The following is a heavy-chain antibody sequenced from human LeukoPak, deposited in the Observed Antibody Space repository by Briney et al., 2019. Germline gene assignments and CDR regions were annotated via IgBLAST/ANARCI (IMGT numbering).Heavy chain of an antibody. V-gene: IGHV1-69*05. D-gene: IGHD2-8*01. Sequence: SVKVSCKASGGTFSSYAISWVRQAPGQGLEWMGGIIPIFGTANYAQKFQGRVTITTDESTSTAFMELSSLRSEDTAVYYCAREGGYCTNGVCYTGWFDPWGQGTLVTVSS. CDR2: IIPIFGTA. CDR1: GGTFSSYA. J-gene: IGHJ5*02. CDR3: AREGGYCTNGVCYTGWFDP.